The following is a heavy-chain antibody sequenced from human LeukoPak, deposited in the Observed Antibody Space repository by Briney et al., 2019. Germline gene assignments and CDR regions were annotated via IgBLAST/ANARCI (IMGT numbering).Heavy chain of an antibody. CDR1: GFTFSSNG. J-gene: IGHJ4*02. CDR2: IQYAGSDK. CDR3: AKGWDVDTAIDY. D-gene: IGHD5-18*01. V-gene: IGHV3-30*02. Sequence: GGSLRLSCVASGFTFSSNGMHWVRQAPGKGLEWVAFIQYAGSDKYYADSVKGRFTISRDNSKNTLYLQMNSLRAEDTAVYYCAKGWDVDTAIDYWGQGTLVTVSS.